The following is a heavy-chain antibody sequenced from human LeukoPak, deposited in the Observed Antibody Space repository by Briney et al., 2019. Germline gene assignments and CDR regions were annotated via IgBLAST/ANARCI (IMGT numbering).Heavy chain of an antibody. J-gene: IGHJ4*02. Sequence: VASVKVSCKASGYTFTGYYMHWVRQAPGQGLEWMGRINPNSGGTNYAQKFQGRVTMTRDTSISTAYMELSRLRSDDTAVYYCARVFSYYGSGSYYNKFDYWGQGTLVTVSS. V-gene: IGHV1-2*06. CDR2: INPNSGGT. CDR3: ARVFSYYGSGSYYNKFDY. D-gene: IGHD3-10*01. CDR1: GYTFTGYY.